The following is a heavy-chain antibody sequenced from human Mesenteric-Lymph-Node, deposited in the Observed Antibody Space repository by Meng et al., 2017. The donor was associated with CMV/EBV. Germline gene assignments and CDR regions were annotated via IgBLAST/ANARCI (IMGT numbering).Heavy chain of an antibody. Sequence: SQTLSLTCAISGDSVTSNSVAWNWIRQSPSRGLEWLGRTYYRSKWYNDYAVSVKSRITINPDTSKNQFSLQLNSVTPEDTAVYYCTRGLFGWFDSWGQGTLVTVSS. CDR1: GDSVTSNSVA. V-gene: IGHV6-1*01. CDR2: TYYRSKWYN. J-gene: IGHJ5*01. CDR3: TRGLFGWFDS. D-gene: IGHD3-10*01.